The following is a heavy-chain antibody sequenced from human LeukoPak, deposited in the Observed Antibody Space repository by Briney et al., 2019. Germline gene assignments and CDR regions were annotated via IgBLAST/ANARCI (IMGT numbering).Heavy chain of an antibody. CDR3: AGGKYYGSGTRPGYLAY. CDR2: IGTAGDT. J-gene: IGHJ4*02. D-gene: IGHD3-10*01. V-gene: IGHV3-13*01. CDR1: GFTFSSYD. Sequence: GGSLRLSCAASGFTFSSYDMHWVRQATGKGLEWVSAIGTAGDTYYPGSVKGRFTISRDSARDTVFLQMNSLRVEDTAVYYCAGGKYYGSGTRPGYLAYWGLGTLVTVSS.